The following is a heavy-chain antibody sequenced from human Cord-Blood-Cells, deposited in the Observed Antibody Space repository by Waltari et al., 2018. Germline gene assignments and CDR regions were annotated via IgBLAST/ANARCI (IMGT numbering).Heavy chain of an antibody. CDR3: ARRGGITMVRGVIIPYFDY. CDR2: INHSGST. V-gene: IGHV4-34*01. CDR1: GGPFSGYY. J-gene: IGHJ4*02. D-gene: IGHD3-10*01. Sequence: QVQLQQWGAGLLKPSETLSLTCAVYGGPFSGYYWRWIRQPPGKGLEWIGEINHSGSTNYHPSLKSRVTISVDTSKNQFSLKLSSVTAADTAVYYCARRGGITMVRGVIIPYFDYWGQGTLVTVSS.